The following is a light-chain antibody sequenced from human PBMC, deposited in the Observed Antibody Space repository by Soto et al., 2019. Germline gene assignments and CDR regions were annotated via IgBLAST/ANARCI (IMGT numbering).Light chain of an antibody. CDR2: DAS. CDR3: QHRSNWPPFT. CDR1: QSVTSY. J-gene: IGKJ3*01. V-gene: IGKV3-11*01. Sequence: EIVLTQSPATLSLSPGERATLSCRASQSVTSYLAWYQQKPGQAPRLLIYDASNRATGIPARFSGSGSGTDFTLTISSLEPKDFAIYYCQHRSNWPPFTFGPGTKVDIK.